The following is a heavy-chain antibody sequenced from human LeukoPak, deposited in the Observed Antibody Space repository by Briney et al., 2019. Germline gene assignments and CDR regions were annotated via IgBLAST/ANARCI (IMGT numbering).Heavy chain of an antibody. CDR3: ARHRSRLFAHYFDY. J-gene: IGHJ4*02. D-gene: IGHD3-10*02. CDR1: GYSISSGYY. V-gene: IGHV4-38-2*02. Sequence: SETLSLTCTVSGYSISSGYYWGWIRQPPGKGLEWIGSIYHSGSTYYNPSLKSRVTISVDTSKNQFSLKLSSVTAADTAVYYCARHRSRLFAHYFDYWGQGTLVTVSS. CDR2: IYHSGST.